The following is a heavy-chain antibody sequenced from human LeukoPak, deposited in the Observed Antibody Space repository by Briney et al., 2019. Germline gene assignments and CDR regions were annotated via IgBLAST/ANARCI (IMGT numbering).Heavy chain of an antibody. CDR3: ARGRREYYYDSSGRRAYFDY. CDR2: INHSGST. CDR1: GGSFSGYY. J-gene: IGHJ4*02. D-gene: IGHD3-22*01. Sequence: PSETLSLTCAVYGGSFSGYYWSWNRQPPGKGLEWIGEINHSGSTNYNPSLKSRVTISVDTSKNQFSLKLSSVTAADTAVYYCARGRREYYYDSSGRRAYFDYWGQGTLVTVSS. V-gene: IGHV4-34*01.